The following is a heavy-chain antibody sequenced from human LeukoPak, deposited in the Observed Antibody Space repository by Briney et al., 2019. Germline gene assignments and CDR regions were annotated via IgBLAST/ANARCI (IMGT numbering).Heavy chain of an antibody. J-gene: IGHJ4*02. CDR2: INHSGST. CDR3: ARDHITMVRGGTGFDY. V-gene: IGHV4-34*01. CDR1: GGSFSGYY. Sequence: SETLSLTCAVYGGSFSGYYWIWIRQPPGKGLEWIGEINHSGSTNYNPSLKSRVTISVDTSKNQFSLKLSSVTAADTAVYYCARDHITMVRGGTGFDYWGQGTLVTVSS. D-gene: IGHD3-10*01.